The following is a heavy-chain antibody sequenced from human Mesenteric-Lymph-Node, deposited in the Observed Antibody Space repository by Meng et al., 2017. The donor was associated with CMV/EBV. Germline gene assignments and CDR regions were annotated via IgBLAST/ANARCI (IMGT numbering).Heavy chain of an antibody. CDR3: ARPHYYGSGSSPWFDP. V-gene: IGHV4-39*01. CDR2: IYYSGST. CDR1: GCSISSSSYY. D-gene: IGHD3-10*01. J-gene: IGHJ5*02. Sequence: QLQLQESGPGLVKPSETLSLTCTVSGCSISSSSYYWGWIRQPPGKGLEWIGSIYYSGSTYYNPSLKSRVTISVDTSKNQFSLKLSSVTAADTAVYYCARPHYYGSGSSPWFDPWGQGTRVTGAS.